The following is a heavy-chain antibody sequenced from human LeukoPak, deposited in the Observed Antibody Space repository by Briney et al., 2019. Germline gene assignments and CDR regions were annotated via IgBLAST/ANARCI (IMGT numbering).Heavy chain of an antibody. CDR1: GGSISSGSYY. V-gene: IGHV4-61*02. D-gene: IGHD3-10*01. Sequence: SKTLSLTCTVSGGSISSGSYYWSWIRQPAGKGLEWIGRIYTSGSTNYNPSLKSRVTISVDTSKNQFSLKLSSVTAADTAVYYCASSRVGLLWFGELPYWGQGTLVTVSS. J-gene: IGHJ4*02. CDR3: ASSRVGLLWFGELPY. CDR2: IYTSGST.